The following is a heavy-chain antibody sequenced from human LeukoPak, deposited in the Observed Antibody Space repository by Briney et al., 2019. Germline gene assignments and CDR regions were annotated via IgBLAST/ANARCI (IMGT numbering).Heavy chain of an antibody. D-gene: IGHD5-24*01. Sequence: GGPLRLSCAASGFTFSNAWMSWVRQAPGKGLEWVGRIKSKTDGGTTDYAAPVKGRFTISRDDSKNTLYLQMNSLKTEDTAVYYCTTDRRWLQPYFDYWGQGTLVTVSS. J-gene: IGHJ4*02. CDR2: IKSKTDGGTT. CDR3: TTDRRWLQPYFDY. V-gene: IGHV3-15*01. CDR1: GFTFSNAW.